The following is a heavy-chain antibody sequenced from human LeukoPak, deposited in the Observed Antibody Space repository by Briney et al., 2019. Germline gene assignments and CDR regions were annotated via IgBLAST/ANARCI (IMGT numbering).Heavy chain of an antibody. D-gene: IGHD2-21*02. Sequence: GKSLRLSCAASGFTFSAYDWHWVRQATGKGLEWVSAIGAGGDTYYADSVKGRFTISRENAKDSLYLQLNSLRAGDTAVYYCVREPAYTGDWWYPDLWGRGTLVTVSS. V-gene: IGHV3-13*01. CDR1: GFTFSAYD. CDR2: IGAGGDT. J-gene: IGHJ2*01. CDR3: VREPAYTGDWWYPDL.